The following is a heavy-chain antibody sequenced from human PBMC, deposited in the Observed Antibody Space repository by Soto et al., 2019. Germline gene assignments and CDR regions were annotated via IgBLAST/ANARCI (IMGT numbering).Heavy chain of an antibody. CDR2: INHSGST. CDR1: GGSFSGYY. V-gene: IGHV4-34*01. D-gene: IGHD3-10*01. CDR3: ARGQITMVRGVIISPVYFQH. J-gene: IGHJ1*01. Sequence: PSETLSLTCAVYGGSFSGYYWSWIRQPPGKGLEWIGEINHSGSTNYNPSLKSRVTISVDTSKNQFSLKLSSVTAADTAVYYCARGQITMVRGVIISPVYFQHWGQGTLATVSS.